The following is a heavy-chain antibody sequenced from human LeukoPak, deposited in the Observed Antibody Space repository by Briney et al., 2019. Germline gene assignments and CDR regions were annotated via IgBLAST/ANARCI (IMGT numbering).Heavy chain of an antibody. CDR1: GYTFTGYY. CDR2: INPNSGGT. V-gene: IGHV1-2*06. J-gene: IGHJ4*02. Sequence: ASVKVSCKASGYTFTGYYMHWVRQAPGQGLEWMGRINPNSGGTNYAQKFQGRVTMTRDTSISTVYMELSRLRSDDTAVYYCARTSVAGTEGFDYWGQGILVTVSS. D-gene: IGHD6-19*01. CDR3: ARTSVAGTEGFDY.